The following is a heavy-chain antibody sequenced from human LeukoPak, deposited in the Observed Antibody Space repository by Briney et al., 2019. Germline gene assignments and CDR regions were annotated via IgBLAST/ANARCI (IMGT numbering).Heavy chain of an antibody. CDR2: INAGNGIT. CDR1: GYTFTSYA. V-gene: IGHV1-3*03. Sequence: GASVKVSCKASGYTFTSYAIHWVRQAPGQRLEWMGWINAGNGITKYSQEFQGRVTITRGTSASTAYVELSSLRSDDVAVYYCARARYTNYAMDYWGQGTLITVSS. D-gene: IGHD4-11*01. J-gene: IGHJ4*02. CDR3: ARARYTNYAMDY.